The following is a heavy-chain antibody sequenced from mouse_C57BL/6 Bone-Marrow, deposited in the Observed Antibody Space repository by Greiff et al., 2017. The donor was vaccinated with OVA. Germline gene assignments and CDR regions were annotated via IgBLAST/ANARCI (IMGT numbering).Heavy chain of an antibody. V-gene: IGHV5-15*01. CDR1: GFTFSDYG. Sequence: EVMLVESGGGLVQPGGSLKLSCAASGFTFSDYGMAWVRQAPRKGPEWVAFISNLAYSIYYADTVTGRFTISRENAKNTLYLEMSSLRSEDTAMYYCARQKIYYDYDGDWYFDVWGTGTTVTVSS. D-gene: IGHD2-4*01. CDR3: ARQKIYYDYDGDWYFDV. CDR2: ISNLAYSI. J-gene: IGHJ1*03.